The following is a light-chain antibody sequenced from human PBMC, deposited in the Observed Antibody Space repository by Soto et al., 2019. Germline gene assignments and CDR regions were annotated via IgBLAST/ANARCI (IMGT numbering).Light chain of an antibody. CDR1: QSVSSN. CDR2: GAF. J-gene: IGKJ1*01. CDR3: QQYNNWPPWT. Sequence: EIAMTQSPATLSVSPGERATLSCRASQSVSSNLAWYQQKPGQAPRLLIYGAFTRATGIPARFSGSGSGTEFTLTISSLQSEDFAVYYCQQYNNWPPWTFGQGTKVEIK. V-gene: IGKV3-15*01.